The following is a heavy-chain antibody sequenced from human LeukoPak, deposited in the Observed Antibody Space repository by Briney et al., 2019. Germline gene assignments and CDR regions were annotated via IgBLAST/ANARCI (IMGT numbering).Heavy chain of an antibody. J-gene: IGHJ4*02. V-gene: IGHV3-48*04. CDR2: ISSSSSTI. CDR1: GFTFSSYS. CDR3: AVNFRDGYNWKPYYFDY. D-gene: IGHD5-24*01. Sequence: GGSLRLSCAASGFTFSSYSMNWVRQAPGKGLEWVSYISSSSSTIYYADSVKGRFTISRDNAKNSLYLQMNSLRAEDTAVYYCAVNFRDGYNWKPYYFDYWGQGTLVTVSS.